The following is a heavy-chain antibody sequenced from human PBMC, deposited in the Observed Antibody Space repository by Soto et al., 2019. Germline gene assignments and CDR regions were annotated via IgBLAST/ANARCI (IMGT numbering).Heavy chain of an antibody. D-gene: IGHD3-10*01. V-gene: IGHV3-23*01. Sequence: EVQLLESGGGLVQPGGSLRLSCAASGFTFSSYAMSWVRQAPGKGLEWVSAISGSGGSTYYADSVKGRFTISRDTSKNSLYLQIHSLRAEDTAVYYCARDRRYYYGSGSSNFDYWGQGTLFAVSS. J-gene: IGHJ4*02. CDR1: GFTFSSYA. CDR2: ISGSGGST. CDR3: ARDRRYYYGSGSSNFDY.